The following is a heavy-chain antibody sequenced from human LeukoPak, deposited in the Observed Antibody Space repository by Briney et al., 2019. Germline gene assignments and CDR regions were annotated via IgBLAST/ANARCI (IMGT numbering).Heavy chain of an antibody. V-gene: IGHV1-2*02. D-gene: IGHD6-25*01. CDR2: INPNSGGT. Sequence: ASVKVSCKASVYTFTGYYMHWVRQAPGQGLEWMGWINPNSGGTNYAQRFQGRVTMTRDTSISTAYMELSRLRSDDTAVYYCARVKSRGKTAALYYFDYWGQGTLVTVSS. CDR1: VYTFTGYY. J-gene: IGHJ4*02. CDR3: ARVKSRGKTAALYYFDY.